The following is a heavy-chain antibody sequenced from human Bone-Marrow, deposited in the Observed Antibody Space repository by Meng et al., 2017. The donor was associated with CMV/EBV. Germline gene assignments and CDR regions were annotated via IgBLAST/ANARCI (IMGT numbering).Heavy chain of an antibody. CDR3: ARSYPNFYYSMDL. J-gene: IGHJ6*02. Sequence: GGSLRLSCAASGFTFTRFWMHWVRQAPGKGLVWVSRINNDGTDTGYADSVKGRFTISRDNAKNTLYLQMNSLRAEDTAVFYCARSYPNFYYSMDLWGRGTTVTVSS. V-gene: IGHV3-74*01. CDR1: GFTFTRFW. CDR2: INNDGTDT.